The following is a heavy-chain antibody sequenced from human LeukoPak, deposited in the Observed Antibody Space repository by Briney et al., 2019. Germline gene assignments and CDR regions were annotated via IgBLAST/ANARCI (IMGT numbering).Heavy chain of an antibody. CDR1: GFTFSRYD. V-gene: IGHV3-30*02. CDR2: LRFDGRET. Sequence: GSLRLPCVASGFTFSRYDMHWVRQAPGKGLEWLAFLRFDGRETFYADSVKGRFTVSRDNSNNNLYLQMNYLSPDDTAVYFCARDLGSGGSCYRNWGQGTLVTVSS. D-gene: IGHD2-15*01. J-gene: IGHJ4*02. CDR3: ARDLGSGGSCYRN.